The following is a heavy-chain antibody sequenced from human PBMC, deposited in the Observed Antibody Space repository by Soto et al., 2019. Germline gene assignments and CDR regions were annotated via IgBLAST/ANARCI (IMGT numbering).Heavy chain of an antibody. D-gene: IGHD3-3*01. CDR1: GFTCSSYA. Sequence: TGGSLRLSCAASGFTCSSYAMRWVRQAPGKGLEWVAVISYDGSNKYYADSVKGRFTISRDNSKNTLYLQMNSLRAEDTAVYYCARDLTYYDFWSGSFDYWGQGTLVTVSS. J-gene: IGHJ4*02. V-gene: IGHV3-30-3*01. CDR3: ARDLTYYDFWSGSFDY. CDR2: ISYDGSNK.